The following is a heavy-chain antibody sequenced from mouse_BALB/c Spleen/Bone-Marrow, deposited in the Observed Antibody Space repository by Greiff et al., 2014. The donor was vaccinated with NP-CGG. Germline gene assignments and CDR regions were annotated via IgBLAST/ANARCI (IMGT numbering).Heavy chain of an antibody. V-gene: IGHV14-3*02. CDR2: IDPANGNT. Sequence: VQLQQPGAELVKPGVSVKLSCTASGFNIKDTYMHWVKQRPEQGLEWIGRIDPANGNTKYDPKFQGKATITADTSSNTAYLQLSSLTSEDTAVYYCARCDGYYDYYAMDYWGQGTSVTVSS. CDR3: ARCDGYYDYYAMDY. D-gene: IGHD2-3*01. CDR1: GFNIKDTY. J-gene: IGHJ4*01.